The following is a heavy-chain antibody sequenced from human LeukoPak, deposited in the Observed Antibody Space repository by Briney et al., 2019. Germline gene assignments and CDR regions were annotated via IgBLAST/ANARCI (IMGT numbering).Heavy chain of an antibody. V-gene: IGHV4-59*01. Sequence: PSETPSLTCTVSGGSISSYYWSWIRQPPGKGLEWIGYIYYSGSTNYNPSLKSRVTISVDTSKNQFSLKLSSVTAADTAVYYCARVVYGGNSAFDYWGQGTLVTVSS. J-gene: IGHJ4*02. CDR2: IYYSGST. D-gene: IGHD4-23*01. CDR3: ARVVYGGNSAFDY. CDR1: GGSISSYY.